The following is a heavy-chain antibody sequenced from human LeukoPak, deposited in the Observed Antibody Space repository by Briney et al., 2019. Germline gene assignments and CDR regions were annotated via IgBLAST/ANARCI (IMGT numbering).Heavy chain of an antibody. CDR3: ARPRHRGYNWFDP. V-gene: IGHV1-2*02. J-gene: IGHJ5*02. CDR2: INPNSGGT. D-gene: IGHD3-10*01. Sequence: GASVKVSCKTSGYVFINYYIHWVRLAPGQGLQWMGWINPNSGGTNYAQKFQGRVTMTRDTSISTAYMELSRLRSDDTAVYYCARPRHRGYNWFDPWGQGTLVTVSS. CDR1: GYVFINYY.